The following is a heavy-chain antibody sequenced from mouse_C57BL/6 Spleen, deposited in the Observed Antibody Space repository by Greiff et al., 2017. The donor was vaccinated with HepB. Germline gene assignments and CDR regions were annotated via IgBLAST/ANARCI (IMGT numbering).Heavy chain of an antibody. J-gene: IGHJ3*01. D-gene: IGHD2-3*01. CDR3: ASYDVALFAY. Sequence: DVHLVESGPGLVKPSQSLSLTCSVTGYSITSGYYWNWIRQFPGNKLEWMGYISYDGSNNYNPSLKNRITITRDKSKNQFFLKLNSVTTEDTATYYCASYDVALFAYWGQGTLVTVSA. CDR2: ISYDGSN. CDR1: GYSITSGYY. V-gene: IGHV3-6*01.